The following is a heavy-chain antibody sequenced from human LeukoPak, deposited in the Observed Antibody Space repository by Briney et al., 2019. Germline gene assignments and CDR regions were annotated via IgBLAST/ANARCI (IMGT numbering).Heavy chain of an antibody. CDR2: IYHSGST. CDR3: ARQVVVPAAISY. J-gene: IGHJ4*02. CDR1: GGSISSYY. V-gene: IGHV4-59*08. D-gene: IGHD2-2*01. Sequence: SETLSLTCTVSGGSISSYYWSWIRQPAGKGLEWIGSIYHSGSTYYNASLKSRVTISVDTSKNQFSLKLSSVTAADTAVYYCARQVVVPAAISYWGQGTLVTVSS.